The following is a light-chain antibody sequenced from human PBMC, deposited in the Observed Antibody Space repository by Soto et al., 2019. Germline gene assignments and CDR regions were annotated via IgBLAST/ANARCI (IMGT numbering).Light chain of an antibody. V-gene: IGLV1-40*01. CDR2: GNN. CDR3: QSYDNSLNAWV. Sequence: QTVVTQPPSGSGAPGQRVTISCTGSSSNIGAVYDVHWYQQFPGTAPKLLIYGNNNRPSGVPDRFSGSKSGTSASLAITGLQTDDEADYYCQSYDNSLNAWVFGGGTKLTVL. J-gene: IGLJ3*02. CDR1: SSNIGAVYD.